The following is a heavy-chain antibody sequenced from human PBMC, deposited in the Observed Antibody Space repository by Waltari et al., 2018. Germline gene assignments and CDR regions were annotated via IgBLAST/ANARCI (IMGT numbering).Heavy chain of an antibody. D-gene: IGHD3-9*01. V-gene: IGHV4-59*01. CDR1: GGSISNYY. Sequence: QVQLKESGAGLAKPSATLSLTCAVSGGSISNYYWSWIRQPPGRGLEFLGFIPHRGTTNYSPSLKTRVAISVDPSKNQMSLRVNSVTAADTAIYYCARLSRNFVSSKFDYWGQGALVTVS. J-gene: IGHJ4*02. CDR2: IPHRGTT. CDR3: ARLSRNFVSSKFDY.